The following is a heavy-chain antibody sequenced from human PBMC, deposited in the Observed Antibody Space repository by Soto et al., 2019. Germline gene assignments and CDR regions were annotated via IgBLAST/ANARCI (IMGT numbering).Heavy chain of an antibody. Sequence: SETLSLTCTVSGGSISSSSYYWGWIRQPPGKGLEWIGSIYYSGSTYYNPSLKSRVTISVDTSKNQFSLKPSSVTAADTAVYYCARHWMDYYDSSGYYYSPYYFDYWGQGTLVTVSS. V-gene: IGHV4-39*01. J-gene: IGHJ4*02. CDR1: GGSISSSSYY. CDR2: IYYSGST. D-gene: IGHD3-22*01. CDR3: ARHWMDYYDSSGYYYSPYYFDY.